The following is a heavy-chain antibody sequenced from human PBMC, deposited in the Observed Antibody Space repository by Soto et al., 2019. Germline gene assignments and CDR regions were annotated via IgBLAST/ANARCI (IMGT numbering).Heavy chain of an antibody. V-gene: IGHV1-18*01. CDR3: ARGRYGAY. CDR1: GYDFTTYG. CDR2: ISAHNGNT. Sequence: QVHLVQSGAEVKNPGASVKVSCKGSGYDFTTYGITWVRQAPEQGLEWMAWISAHNGNTNYAPNLQGRVTVTRDTSTSTACIERRSLRSDDAAVYCCARGRYGAYWGQGALVTVSS. J-gene: IGHJ4*02. D-gene: IGHD3-10*01.